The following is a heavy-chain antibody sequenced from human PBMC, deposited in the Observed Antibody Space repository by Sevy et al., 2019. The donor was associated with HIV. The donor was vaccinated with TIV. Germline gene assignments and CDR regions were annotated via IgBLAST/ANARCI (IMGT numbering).Heavy chain of an antibody. CDR2: ISFHETIK. Sequence: GGSLRLSCAASGFTFSDFGMHWVRQAPGKGLEWVAVISFHETIKFYAESVKGRFTISRDNSKNTLYLEMNSLRAGDTALYYCAKDREVVVAKIDFWGQGTLVTVSS. J-gene: IGHJ4*02. CDR3: AKDREVVVAKIDF. V-gene: IGHV3-30*18. CDR1: GFTFSDFG. D-gene: IGHD2-15*01.